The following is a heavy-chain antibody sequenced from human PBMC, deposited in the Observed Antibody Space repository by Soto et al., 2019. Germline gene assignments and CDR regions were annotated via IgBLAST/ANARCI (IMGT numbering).Heavy chain of an antibody. Sequence: QVQLVESGGGVVQPGRSLRLSCAASGFTFSSYGMHWVRQAPGKGLEWVAVISYDGGSKYYADSVKGRFTISRDNSKNTLYLQMNSLRAEDKAVYYCAKGYLVMGGYYFDYWGQGTLVTVSS. J-gene: IGHJ4*02. CDR3: AKGYLVMGGYYFDY. CDR1: GFTFSSYG. V-gene: IGHV3-30*18. CDR2: ISYDGGSK. D-gene: IGHD3-16*01.